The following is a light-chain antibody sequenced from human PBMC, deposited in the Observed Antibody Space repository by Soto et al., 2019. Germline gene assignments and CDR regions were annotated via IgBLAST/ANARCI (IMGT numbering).Light chain of an antibody. CDR3: QRYNSYLWT. V-gene: IGKV1-39*01. CDR1: QDIGSY. Sequence: DIQLTQSPSSLSASVGDRVTLTCRASQDIGSYLNWYQQKPGKAPKVLIYAATSLQSGVPSRFSGSESGTDFTLTIDSLQPEDFATYYCQRYNSYLWTFGQGTKVEIK. CDR2: AAT. J-gene: IGKJ1*01.